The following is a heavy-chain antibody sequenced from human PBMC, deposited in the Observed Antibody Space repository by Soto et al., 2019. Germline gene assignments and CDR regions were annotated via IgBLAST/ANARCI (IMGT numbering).Heavy chain of an antibody. D-gene: IGHD3-9*01. CDR3: ARVSSVLRYFDWSPRGAFDI. Sequence: SETLSLTCAVYGGCFTGYYWSCIRQPPVRGLEWIGEINHSGSTNSTPSLKSRVTISVDTSKNQFSLKLSSVTAADTAVYYCARVSSVLRYFDWSPRGAFDIWGQGTMVT. V-gene: IGHV4-34*01. J-gene: IGHJ3*02. CDR1: GGCFTGYY. CDR2: INHSGST.